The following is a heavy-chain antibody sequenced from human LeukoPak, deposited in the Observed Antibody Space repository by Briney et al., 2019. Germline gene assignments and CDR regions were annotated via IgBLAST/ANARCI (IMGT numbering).Heavy chain of an antibody. CDR2: LRNKANSYTT. V-gene: IGHV3-72*01. CDR3: VRAGIVTTPYFFEY. D-gene: IGHD5-12*01. J-gene: IGHJ4*02. CDR1: GFTFSNYA. Sequence: GGSLRLSCAASGFTFSNYAMNWVRQAPGKGLEWVGRLRNKANSYTTEYAASVKGRFTISRDDSKNSLYLQMNSLKTEDTAMYFCVRAGIVTTPYFFEYWGQGTLVTVSS.